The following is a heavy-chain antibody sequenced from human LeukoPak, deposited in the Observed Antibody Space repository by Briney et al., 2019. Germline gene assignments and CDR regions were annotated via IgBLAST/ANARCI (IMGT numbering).Heavy chain of an antibody. Sequence: GGSLRLSCAASGFTFSSYGMHWVRQAPGKGLEWVAVIWYDGSNKYYADSVKGRFTISGDNSKNTLYLHMNSLRAEDTAVYYCARTTVVTPSAFDIWGQGTMVTVSS. CDR3: ARTTVVTPSAFDI. D-gene: IGHD4-23*01. CDR2: IWYDGSNK. J-gene: IGHJ3*02. CDR1: GFTFSSYG. V-gene: IGHV3-33*01.